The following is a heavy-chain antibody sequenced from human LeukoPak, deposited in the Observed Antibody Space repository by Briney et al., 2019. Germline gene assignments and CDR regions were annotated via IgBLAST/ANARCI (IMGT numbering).Heavy chain of an antibody. CDR2: IIPIFGTA. J-gene: IGHJ4*02. CDR1: GGTFSSYA. CDR3: ASDSLVPAGAYFDY. Sequence: GSSVKVSCKASGGTFSSYAISWVRQAPGQGLEWTGGIIPIFGTANYAQKFQGRVTITADESTSTAYMELSSLRSEDTAVYYCASDSLVPAGAYFDYWGQGTLVTVSS. V-gene: IGHV1-69*01. D-gene: IGHD2-2*01.